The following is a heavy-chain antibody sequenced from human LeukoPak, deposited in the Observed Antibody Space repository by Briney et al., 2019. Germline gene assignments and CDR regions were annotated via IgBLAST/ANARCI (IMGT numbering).Heavy chain of an antibody. D-gene: IGHD5-12*01. CDR3: AKHREIVASLWYFDY. CDR2: VTDSGGST. V-gene: IGHV3-23*01. CDR1: GFSFSSYA. Sequence: PGGSLRLSCAASGFSFSSYAMSWVRQAPGKGLEWVSTVTDSGGSTNYADSVKGRFTISRDNSKNTLYLQMNSLRAEDTAVYYCAKHREIVASLWYFDYWGQGTLVTVSS. J-gene: IGHJ4*02.